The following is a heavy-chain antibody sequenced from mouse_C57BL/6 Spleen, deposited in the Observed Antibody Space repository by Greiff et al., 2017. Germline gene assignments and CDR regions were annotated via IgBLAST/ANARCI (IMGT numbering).Heavy chain of an antibody. CDR3: TRRGNRRFDY. CDR1: GYTFTDYE. Sequence: QVQLQQSGAELVRPGASVTLSCKASGYTFTDYEMHWVKQTPVHGLEWIGAIDPETGGTAYNQKFKGKAILTADKSSSTAYMELRSLTSEDSAVYYCTRRGNRRFDYWGQGTTLTVSS. V-gene: IGHV1-15*01. J-gene: IGHJ2*01. CDR2: IDPETGGT. D-gene: IGHD2-1*01.